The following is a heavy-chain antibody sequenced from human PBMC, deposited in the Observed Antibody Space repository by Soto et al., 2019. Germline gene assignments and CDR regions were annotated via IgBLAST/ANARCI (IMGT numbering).Heavy chain of an antibody. Sequence: KESGPTLVKPTQTLTLTCTFSGFSLSTSGVGVGWIRQPPGKALEWLALIYWNDDKRYSPSLKSRLTITKDTSKNQVVLTMTNMDPVDTATYYCAHRRGGCSSTSCSYGMDVWGQGTTVTVSS. J-gene: IGHJ6*02. D-gene: IGHD2-2*01. V-gene: IGHV2-5*01. CDR2: IYWNDDK. CDR1: GFSLSTSGVG. CDR3: AHRRGGCSSTSCSYGMDV.